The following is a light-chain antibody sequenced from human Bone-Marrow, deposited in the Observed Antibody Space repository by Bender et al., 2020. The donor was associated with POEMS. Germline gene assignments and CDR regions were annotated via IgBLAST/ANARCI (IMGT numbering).Light chain of an antibody. CDR3: QTGDSGGGV. Sequence: SYELTQSPSVSVSPGQTASITCSGDKLGDKYTRWYQQRPGQSPVLVIYQDRKRPTGIPERFSGSNSGNTATLTISGTQARDEADYYGQTGDSGGGVLGGGTKVT. V-gene: IGLV3-1*01. CDR2: QDR. CDR1: KLGDKY. J-gene: IGLJ3*02.